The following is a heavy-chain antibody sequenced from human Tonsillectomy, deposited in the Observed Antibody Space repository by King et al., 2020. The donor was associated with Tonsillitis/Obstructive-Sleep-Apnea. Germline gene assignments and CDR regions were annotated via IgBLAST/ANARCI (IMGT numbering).Heavy chain of an antibody. V-gene: IGHV3-48*02. Sequence: VQLVESGGGLAQPGGSLRLSCAVSGFRFSSYSMNWVRQAPGKGLEWVSYIRSSGSSIHYADSAKGRFIMSRDNTKNSLDLQMNSLRDEDSGIYYCARDRPYIAAAMNFWGQGTLVIVSS. CDR3: ARDRPYIAAAMNF. D-gene: IGHD6-13*01. J-gene: IGHJ4*02. CDR2: IRSSGSSI. CDR1: GFRFSSYS.